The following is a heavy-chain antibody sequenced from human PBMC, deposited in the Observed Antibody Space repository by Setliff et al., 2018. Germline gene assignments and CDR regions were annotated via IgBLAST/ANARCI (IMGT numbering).Heavy chain of an antibody. J-gene: IGHJ4*02. CDR1: GYTFTTHG. Sequence: ASVKVSCKASGYTFTTHGLHWVRQAPGQRLEWMGWFNVGHGYTKYSQKFQGXVXMTSXXXASTXXXXXXXXXXXXXALYYCARGGGVNDDNSGFYRSFDYWGQGTLVTVSS. CDR2: FNVGHGYT. V-gene: IGHV1-3*01. CDR3: ARGGGVNDDNSGFYRSFDY. D-gene: IGHD3-22*01.